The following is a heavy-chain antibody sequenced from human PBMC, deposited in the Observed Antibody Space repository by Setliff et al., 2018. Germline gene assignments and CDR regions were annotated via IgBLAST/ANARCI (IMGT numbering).Heavy chain of an antibody. V-gene: IGHV4-34*01. Sequence: PSETLSLTCAVYGGSFSGYYWSWIRQPPGKGLEWIGEINHSGSTNYNPSLKSRVTISVDTSKSQFSLKLSSVTAADTAVYYCARSGYYDFWSGFLNDAFDIWGQGTMVTVSS. CDR3: ARSGYYDFWSGFLNDAFDI. J-gene: IGHJ3*02. CDR2: INHSGST. D-gene: IGHD3-3*01. CDR1: GGSFSGYY.